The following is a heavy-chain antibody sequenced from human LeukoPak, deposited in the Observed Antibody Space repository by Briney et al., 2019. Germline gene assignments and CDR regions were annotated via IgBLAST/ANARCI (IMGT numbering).Heavy chain of an antibody. Sequence: ASVKVSFTASGYTFTSYAMHWVRQAPGQRLEWMGWINAGNGNTKYSQKFQGRVTITRDTSASTAYMELSSLRSDDTAVYYCARGPPGVTTAEYFQHWGQGTLVTVSS. J-gene: IGHJ1*01. CDR3: ARGPPGVTTAEYFQH. CDR2: INAGNGNT. V-gene: IGHV1-3*01. D-gene: IGHD4-17*01. CDR1: GYTFTSYA.